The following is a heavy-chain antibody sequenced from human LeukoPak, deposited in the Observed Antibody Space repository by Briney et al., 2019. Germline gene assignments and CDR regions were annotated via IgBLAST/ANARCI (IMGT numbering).Heavy chain of an antibody. J-gene: IGHJ4*02. D-gene: IGHD3-3*01. CDR1: GGSISSYY. V-gene: IGHV4-4*07. CDR2: IYTSGST. CDR3: ARDRHHYDFWSGYYQSYYFDY. Sequence: SETLSLTCTVSGGSISSYYWSWIRQPAGKGLEWIGRIYTSGSTNYNPSLKSRVTMPVDTSKNQFSLKLSSVTAADTAVYYCARDRHHYDFWSGYYQSYYFDYWGQGTLVTVSS.